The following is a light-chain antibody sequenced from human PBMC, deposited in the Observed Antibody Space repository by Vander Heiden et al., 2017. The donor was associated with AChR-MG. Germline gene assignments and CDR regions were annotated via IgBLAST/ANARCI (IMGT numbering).Light chain of an antibody. CDR2: EVS. J-gene: IGLJ3*02. CDR3: SSYAGSSRM. Sequence: QPAPTQPLPASGSPGKSVAISCTGTSSDVGGYNYVSWNQQHPGKAPKLMIYEVSKRPSGVPDRFSGSKSGNTASLTVSGLQAEDEADYYCSSYAGSSRMFGGGTKLTVL. CDR1: SSDVGGYNY. V-gene: IGLV2-8*01.